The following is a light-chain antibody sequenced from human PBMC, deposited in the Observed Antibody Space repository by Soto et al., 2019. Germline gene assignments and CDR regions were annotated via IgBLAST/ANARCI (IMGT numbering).Light chain of an antibody. J-gene: IGLJ1*01. CDR1: SSDVGGYNY. V-gene: IGLV2-8*01. CDR3: SSYAGSSNV. CDR2: EVN. Sequence: QPALTQPPSASGSPGQSVAISCTGTSSDVGGYNYVSWYQQHPGKAPKLMIYEVNNRPSGVPDRFSGSKSGNTASLTVSGLQAEDEADYYCSSYAGSSNVFGTGTKLTVL.